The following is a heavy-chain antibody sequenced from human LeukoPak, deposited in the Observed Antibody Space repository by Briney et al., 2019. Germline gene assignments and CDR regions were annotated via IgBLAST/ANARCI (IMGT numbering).Heavy chain of an antibody. Sequence: GGSLRLSCAASGFTFSNYAMSWVRQAPGKGLEWVSYIRSSSSTIYYADSVKGRFTISTDNANNSLYPQMNSLRAEDTAVYYCARSLRNAFDIWGQGTMVTVSS. J-gene: IGHJ3*02. CDR2: IRSSSSTI. V-gene: IGHV3-48*01. CDR3: ARSLRNAFDI. CDR1: GFTFSNYA. D-gene: IGHD3-3*01.